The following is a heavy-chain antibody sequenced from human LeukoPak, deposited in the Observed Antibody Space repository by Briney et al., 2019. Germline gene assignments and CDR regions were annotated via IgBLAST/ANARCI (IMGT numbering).Heavy chain of an antibody. V-gene: IGHV4-59*08. CDR2: IYYSGIT. CDR3: ARAGYGDSDFDY. J-gene: IGHJ4*02. D-gene: IGHD4-17*01. Sequence: PSETLSLTCTVSGGSLSSYYWSWIRQPPGKGLEWIGYIYYSGITNYNPSLKSRVTISVNTSKNQFSLKLSSVTAADTAVYYCARAGYGDSDFDYWGQGTLVTVSS. CDR1: GGSLSSYY.